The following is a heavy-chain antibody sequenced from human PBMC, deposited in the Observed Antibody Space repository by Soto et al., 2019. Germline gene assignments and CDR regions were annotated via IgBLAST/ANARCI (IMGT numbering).Heavy chain of an antibody. CDR2: ISGSGGST. J-gene: IGHJ6*02. V-gene: IGHV3-23*01. Sequence: KGLEWVSAISGSGGSTYYADSVKGRFTISRDNSKNTLYLQMNSLRAEDTAVYYCAKGRVYYDPYYGMDVWGQGTTVTVSS. D-gene: IGHD2-8*01. CDR3: AKGRVYYDPYYGMDV.